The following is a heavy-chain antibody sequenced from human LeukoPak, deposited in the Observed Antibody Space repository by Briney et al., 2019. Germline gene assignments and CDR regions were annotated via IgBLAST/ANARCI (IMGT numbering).Heavy chain of an antibody. J-gene: IGHJ4*02. Sequence: TGGSLRLSCVVSGFSVSSNYISWVRQAPGKGLEWVSVIYSGGSTYYADSVRGRLIISRGNSKNKVYLQMNSLRAEDTAVYYCARDIHPHEWLVLLLWGQGTLVTVSS. CDR2: IYSGGST. CDR1: GFSVSSNY. V-gene: IGHV3-66*01. D-gene: IGHD6-19*01. CDR3: ARDIHPHEWLVLLL.